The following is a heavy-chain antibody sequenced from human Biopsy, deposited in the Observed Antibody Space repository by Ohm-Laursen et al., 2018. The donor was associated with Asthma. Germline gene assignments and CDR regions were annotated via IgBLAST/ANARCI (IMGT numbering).Heavy chain of an antibody. CDR3: ARDSYSSGLYDDFES. CDR1: GFTFGDYW. Sequence: SLRLSCTASGFTFGDYWMSWVRQAPGKGLEWISYINGKSNSIEYADSVKGRFTISRDNAKNSLDLQMNSLRAEDTAVYYCARDSYSSGLYDDFESWGQGTLVTVSS. CDR2: INGKSNSI. J-gene: IGHJ4*02. D-gene: IGHD6-19*01. V-gene: IGHV3-11*01.